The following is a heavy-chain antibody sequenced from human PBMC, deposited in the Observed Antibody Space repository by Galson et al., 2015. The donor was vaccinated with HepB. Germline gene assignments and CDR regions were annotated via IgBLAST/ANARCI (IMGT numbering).Heavy chain of an antibody. D-gene: IGHD6-13*01. CDR1: GGSISSSSYY. CDR2: IYYSGST. V-gene: IGHV4-39*01. J-gene: IGHJ4*02. CDR3: ARLDTGYSSRTFDY. Sequence: SETLSLTCTVSGGSISSSSYYWGWIRQPPGKGLEWIGSIYYSGSTYYNPSLKSRVTISVDTSKNQFSLKLSSVTAADTAVYYCARLDTGYSSRTFDYWGQGTLVTVSS.